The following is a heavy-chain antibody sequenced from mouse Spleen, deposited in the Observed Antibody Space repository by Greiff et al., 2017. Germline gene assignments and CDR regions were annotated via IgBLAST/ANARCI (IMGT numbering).Heavy chain of an antibody. Sequence: QVQLQQPGAELVMPGASVKLSCKASGYTFTSYWMHWVKQRPGQGLEWIGEIDPSDSYTNYNQKFKGKATLTVDKSSSTAYMQLSSLTSEDSAVYYCARPLFDYWGQGTTLTVSS. CDR1: GYTFTSYW. V-gene: IGHV1-69*01. CDR2: IDPSDSYT. J-gene: IGHJ2*01. CDR3: ARPLFDY.